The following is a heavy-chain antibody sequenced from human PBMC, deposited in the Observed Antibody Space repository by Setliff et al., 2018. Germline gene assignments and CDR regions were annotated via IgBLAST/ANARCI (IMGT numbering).Heavy chain of an antibody. CDR2: ISISGGDT. CDR1: GFTFNSYG. CDR3: AKGSVPIVGTTYSFDY. D-gene: IGHD1-26*01. J-gene: IGHJ4*02. Sequence: LRLSCAASGFTFNSYGMSWVRQAPGKGLEWVSIISISGGDTYYADSVKGRFTISRDNSKNTLYLQMNSLRAEDTAVYYCAKGSVPIVGTTYSFDYWGQGTLVNVSS. V-gene: IGHV3-23*01.